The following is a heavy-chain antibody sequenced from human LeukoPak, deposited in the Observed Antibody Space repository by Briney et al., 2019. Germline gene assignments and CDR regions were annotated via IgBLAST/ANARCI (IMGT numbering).Heavy chain of an antibody. CDR1: GDSTTNNNYW. J-gene: IGHJ4*02. CDR3: ARIYGSGSYLEY. V-gene: IGHV4-4*02. Sequence: SETLSLTCAVSGDSTTNNNYWWTWVRQPPGMGLEWIGEILGSGTTHYNPSLKSRVIISVDNSRNQFALMLTSVTAADTAVYYCARIYGSGSYLEYWGQGALVTVSS. D-gene: IGHD3-10*01. CDR2: ILGSGTT.